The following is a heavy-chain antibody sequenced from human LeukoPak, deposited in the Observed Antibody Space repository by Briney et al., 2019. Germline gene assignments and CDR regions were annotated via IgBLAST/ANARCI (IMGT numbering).Heavy chain of an antibody. D-gene: IGHD2-2*01. V-gene: IGHV3-23*01. CDR2: ISGGRP. J-gene: IGHJ4*02. Sequence: GGSLRLSCAASGFTFSSCAMSWVRQAPGKGLEWVSAISGGRPYYADSVKGRFTISRDNSKNTLYLQMNSLRAEDTAVYYCARHPGPGYCSSTSCHESYSDYWGQGTLVTVSS. CDR1: GFTFSSCA. CDR3: ARHPGPGYCSSTSCHESYSDY.